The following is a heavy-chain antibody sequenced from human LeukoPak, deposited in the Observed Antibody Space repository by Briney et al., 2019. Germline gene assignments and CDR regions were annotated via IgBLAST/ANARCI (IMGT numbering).Heavy chain of an antibody. CDR3: ARVYVVVPAAMRDYYYYGMDV. CDR2: IYSGGST. CDR1: GFTVSSNY. Sequence: GGSLRLSCAASGFTVSSNYMSWVRQAPGKGLEWVSVIYSGGSTYYADSVKGRFTISRDNSKNTLYLQMNSLRAEDTAVYYCARVYVVVPAAMRDYYYYGMDVWGQGTTVTVSS. J-gene: IGHJ6*02. D-gene: IGHD2-2*01. V-gene: IGHV3-66*01.